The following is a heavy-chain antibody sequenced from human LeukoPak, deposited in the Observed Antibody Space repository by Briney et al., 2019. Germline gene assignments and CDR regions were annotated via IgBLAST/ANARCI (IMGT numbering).Heavy chain of an antibody. Sequence: GGFLRLSCAASGFTFSTYALSWVRQAPGKGLEWVSSIEDSGGDTYYADSVKGRFTISRGNSKNTLYLQVNSLRAEDTAVYYCAKQSGYYYDSSGYFSLDYWGQGTLVTGSS. CDR3: AKQSGYYYDSSGYFSLDY. V-gene: IGHV3-23*01. J-gene: IGHJ4*02. CDR2: IEDSGGDT. CDR1: GFTFSTYA. D-gene: IGHD3-22*01.